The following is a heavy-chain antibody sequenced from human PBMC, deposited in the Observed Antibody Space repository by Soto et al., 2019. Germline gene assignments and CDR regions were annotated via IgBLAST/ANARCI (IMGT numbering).Heavy chain of an antibody. Sequence: GGSLRLSCAASGFTFSSYAMHWVRQAPGKGLEYVSAISSNGGSAYYANSVKGRFTISRDNSKNTLYLQMGSLRAEDMAVYYCARSRQWLKSTDYYYYMDVWGKGTTVTVSS. CDR2: ISSNGGSA. V-gene: IGHV3-64*01. CDR1: GFTFSSYA. CDR3: ARSRQWLKSTDYYYYMDV. D-gene: IGHD6-19*01. J-gene: IGHJ6*03.